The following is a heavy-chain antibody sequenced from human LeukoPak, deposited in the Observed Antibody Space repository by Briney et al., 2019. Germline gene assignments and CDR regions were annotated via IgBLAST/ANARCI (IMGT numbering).Heavy chain of an antibody. CDR3: TRGRVDSIVVVPAALPYDY. CDR1: GYTFSSYD. J-gene: IGHJ4*02. Sequence: ASVKVSCKASGYTFSSYDINWVRQATGQGLEWMGWMNPNSGITNYAQQFQGRVSMTRNTSISTAYMELNNLRSDDTAIYYCTRGRVDSIVVVPAALPYDYWGQGTLVTVSS. CDR2: MNPNSGIT. V-gene: IGHV1-8*01. D-gene: IGHD2-2*01.